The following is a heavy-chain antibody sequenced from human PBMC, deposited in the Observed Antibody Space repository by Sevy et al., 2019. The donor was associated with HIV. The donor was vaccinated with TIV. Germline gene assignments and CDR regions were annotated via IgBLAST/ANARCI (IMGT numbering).Heavy chain of an antibody. D-gene: IGHD4-17*01. Sequence: ASVKVSCKTSGYMFTIYGITWVRQAPGQGLEWMGWISAYSGNTNYAQKLQDRVTMTTDTSTSTAYMELRSLRSDDTAVYYCTRDNGHSQYGPFDFWGQGTMVTVSS. V-gene: IGHV1-18*01. CDR2: ISAYSGNT. CDR3: TRDNGHSQYGPFDF. J-gene: IGHJ3*01. CDR1: GYMFTIYG.